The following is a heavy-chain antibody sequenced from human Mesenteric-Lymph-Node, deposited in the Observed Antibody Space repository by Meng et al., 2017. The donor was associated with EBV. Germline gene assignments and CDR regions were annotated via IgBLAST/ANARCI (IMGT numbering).Heavy chain of an antibody. J-gene: IGHJ5*02. CDR2: ISPLFRTE. V-gene: IGHV1-69*01. D-gene: IGHD3-10*01. Sequence: VERGRSVASWSQPGSSVRVTCKTSGETFGNYGISWVRQAPGQGLEWMGDISPLFRTEDYEHNFQGRLTITADESTTTVYMDLSSLTSEDTVVYYCAKRSGFGELLVWFDPWGQGTLVTVSS. CDR1: GETFGNYG. CDR3: AKRSGFGELLVWFDP.